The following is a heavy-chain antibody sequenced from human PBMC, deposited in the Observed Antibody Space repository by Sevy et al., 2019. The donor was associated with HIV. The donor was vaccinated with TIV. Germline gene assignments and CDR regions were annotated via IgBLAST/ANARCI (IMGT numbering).Heavy chain of an antibody. Sequence: GGSLRLSCAASGFTFSSYGMHWVRQAPGKGLGWVAVIWYDGSNKYYEDSLKGRLTISRDNSKNTLYLQMNSLRAEDTAVYYCAMNYYDSSGSSFFFDYWGQGTLVTVSS. V-gene: IGHV3-33*01. J-gene: IGHJ4*02. CDR1: GFTFSSYG. CDR3: AMNYYDSSGSSFFFDY. CDR2: IWYDGSNK. D-gene: IGHD3-22*01.